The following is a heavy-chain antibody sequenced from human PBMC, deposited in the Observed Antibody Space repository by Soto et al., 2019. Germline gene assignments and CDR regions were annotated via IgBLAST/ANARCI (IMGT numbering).Heavy chain of an antibody. CDR2: IYWNADK. Sequence: QITLKESGPTLVKPTQTLTLTCTFSGFSLSTSGVGVGWIRQPPGKALEWLALIYWNADKRYSPSLKSRLTITKDTTKNQVVLTRSNMYTVDTATSYCAHSRLTSSSPSHAFDIWGQGTMVTVSS. V-gene: IGHV2-5*01. CDR3: AHSRLTSSSPSHAFDI. CDR1: GFSLSTSGVG. D-gene: IGHD6-6*01. J-gene: IGHJ3*02.